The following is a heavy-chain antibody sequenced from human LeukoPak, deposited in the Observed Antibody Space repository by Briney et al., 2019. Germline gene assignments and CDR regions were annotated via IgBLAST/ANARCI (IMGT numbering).Heavy chain of an antibody. Sequence: GGSLRLSCAASGFTVSNNDMTWVRQAPGKGLEWVSSISSSSSYIYYADSVKGRFTISRDNAKNSLYLQMNSLRAEDTAVYYCATVVATQYYGMDVWGQGTTVTVSS. CDR3: ATVVATQYYGMDV. CDR1: GFTVSNND. D-gene: IGHD5-12*01. V-gene: IGHV3-21*01. CDR2: ISSSSSYI. J-gene: IGHJ6*02.